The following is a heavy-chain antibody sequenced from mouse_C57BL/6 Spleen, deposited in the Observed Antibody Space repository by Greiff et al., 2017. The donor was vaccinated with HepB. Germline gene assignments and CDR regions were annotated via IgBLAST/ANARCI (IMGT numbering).Heavy chain of an antibody. D-gene: IGHD1-1*01. J-gene: IGHJ4*01. CDR2: ISSGGSYT. V-gene: IGHV5-6*01. CDR3: ARMEYYYGSSYYAMDY. CDR1: GFTFSSYG. Sequence: EVKLMESGGDLVKPGGSLKLSCAASGFTFSSYGMSWVRQTPDKRLEWVATISSGGSYTYYPDSVKGRFTISRDNAKNTLYLQMSSLKSEDTAMYYCARMEYYYGSSYYAMDYWGQGTSVTVSS.